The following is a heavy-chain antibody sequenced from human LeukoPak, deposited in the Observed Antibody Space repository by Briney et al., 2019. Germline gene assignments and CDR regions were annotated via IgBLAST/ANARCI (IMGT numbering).Heavy chain of an antibody. CDR1: GYTFTGYY. CDR3: ASVLSGSGSYSNPYWFDP. Sequence: ASVKVSCKASGYTFTGYYMHWVRQAPGQGLEWMGWINPNSGGTNYAQKFQGRVTMTRDTSISTAYMELSSLRSEDTAVYYCASVLSGSGSYSNPYWFDPWGQGTLVTVSS. CDR2: INPNSGGT. J-gene: IGHJ5*02. D-gene: IGHD3-10*01. V-gene: IGHV1-2*02.